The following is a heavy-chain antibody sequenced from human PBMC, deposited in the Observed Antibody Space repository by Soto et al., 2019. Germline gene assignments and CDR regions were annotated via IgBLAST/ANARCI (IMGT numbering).Heavy chain of an antibody. D-gene: IGHD4-17*01. CDR2: ISSDGSEK. V-gene: IGHV3-30*18. CDR3: ANSWTTLTTGFDF. CDR1: GFIFNNYA. Sequence: PGGSLRLSCAASGFIFNNYAMHWVRQAPGKGLGWVAVISSDGSEKYYLDSVRDRFTISRDNSKNTLYLQMNNLRPEDTAMYYCANSWTTLTTGFDFWGQGALVTVSS. J-gene: IGHJ4*02.